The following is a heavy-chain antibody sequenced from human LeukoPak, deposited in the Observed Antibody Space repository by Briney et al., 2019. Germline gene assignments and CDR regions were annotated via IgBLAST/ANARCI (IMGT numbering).Heavy chain of an antibody. J-gene: IGHJ4*02. D-gene: IGHD2-21*01. Sequence: PGRSLRLSCAASGFTFSSYGMHWVRQAPGKGLEWVAVISYDGSNKYYADSVKGRFTISRDNSKNTLYLQMSSLRAEDTAVYYCAKDQYSHWGQGTLVTVSS. CDR1: GFTFSSYG. CDR3: AKDQYSH. CDR2: ISYDGSNK. V-gene: IGHV3-30*18.